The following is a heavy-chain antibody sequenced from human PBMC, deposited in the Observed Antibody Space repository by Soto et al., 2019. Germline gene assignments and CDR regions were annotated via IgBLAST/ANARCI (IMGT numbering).Heavy chain of an antibody. V-gene: IGHV1-69*01. Sequence: QVQLVQSGAEVKKPGSSVKVSCKASGGTFSSYAISWVRQAPGQGLEWMGGIIPIFGTANYAQKFQGRVTITADEPTSTAYMELSSLRSEDTAVYYCARGALVEATTYYYYGMDVWGQGTTVTVSS. CDR2: IIPIFGTA. J-gene: IGHJ6*02. D-gene: IGHD5-12*01. CDR1: GGTFSSYA. CDR3: ARGALVEATTYYYYGMDV.